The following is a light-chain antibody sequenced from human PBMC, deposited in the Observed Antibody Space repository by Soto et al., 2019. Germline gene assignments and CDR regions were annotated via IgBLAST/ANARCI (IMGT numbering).Light chain of an antibody. Sequence: QSVLTQPASVSGSPGQSITISCTGTSSDVGGYDYVSWYQQHPGKAPKLMIYDVSNRPSGVSNRFSGAKSGNTASLTISGLQAEDEADYYCSSYTSSRTYVFGTGTKVXVL. J-gene: IGLJ1*01. CDR3: SSYTSSRTYV. CDR1: SSDVGGYDY. CDR2: DVS. V-gene: IGLV2-14*01.